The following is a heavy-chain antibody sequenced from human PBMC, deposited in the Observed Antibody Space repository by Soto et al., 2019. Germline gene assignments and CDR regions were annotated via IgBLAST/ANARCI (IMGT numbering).Heavy chain of an antibody. CDR2: IIPVFGKS. V-gene: IGHV1-69*01. CDR1: GGTFTNFA. D-gene: IGHD4-17*01. CDR3: ARGSPTTVTTWFDP. J-gene: IGHJ5*02. Sequence: QVQLVQSGAEVKKPGSSVKVSCKASGGTFTNFAISWVRQAPGQGLEGMGGIIPVFGKSKYAQRFQGRVKFTADESTSTAYMEVTSLTSDDTAGYYCARGSPTTVTTWFDPWGQGTLVTVSS.